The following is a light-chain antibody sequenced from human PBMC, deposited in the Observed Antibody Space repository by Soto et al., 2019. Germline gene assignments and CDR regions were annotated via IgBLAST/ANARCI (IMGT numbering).Light chain of an antibody. V-gene: IGLV2-11*01. CDR1: SGDVGGYDY. CDR2: DVR. J-gene: IGLJ1*01. CDR3: CSYAGNFLKV. Sequence: QSALTQPLSVSGSPGQSVTISCTGTSGDVGGYDYVSWYQQHPGKAPKLMISDVRKRPSGVPDRFSGSKSGNTASLTISGLQAEDEADYYCCSYAGNFLKVFGTGIKLTVL.